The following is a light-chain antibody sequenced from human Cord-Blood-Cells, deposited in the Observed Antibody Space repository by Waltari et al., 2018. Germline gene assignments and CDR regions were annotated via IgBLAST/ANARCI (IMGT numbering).Light chain of an antibody. CDR2: DAS. CDR3: QQRSNWPPGYT. CDR1: QTVSSY. J-gene: IGKJ2*01. Sequence: ELVLTQSQAPLSLSPADSATLSCRASQTVSSYLAWYQQKPGQAPRLLIYDASNRATGIPARFSGSGSGTDFTLTISSLEPEDFAVYYCQQRSNWPPGYTFGQGTKLEIK. V-gene: IGKV3-11*01.